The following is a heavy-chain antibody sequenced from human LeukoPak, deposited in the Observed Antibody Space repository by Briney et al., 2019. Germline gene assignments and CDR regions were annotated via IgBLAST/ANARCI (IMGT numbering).Heavy chain of an antibody. D-gene: IGHD6-13*01. CDR2: ISGSGGST. J-gene: IGHJ6*02. CDR3: AKALAAAGNRYYYGMDV. CDR1: GFTFSSYA. V-gene: IGHV3-23*01. Sequence: GGSLRLSCAASGFTFSSYAMSWVRQAPGKGLEWVSAISGSGGSTYYADSVKGRFTISRDNSKNTLYLQMNSLRAEDTAVYYCAKALAAAGNRYYYGMDVCGQGTTVTVSS.